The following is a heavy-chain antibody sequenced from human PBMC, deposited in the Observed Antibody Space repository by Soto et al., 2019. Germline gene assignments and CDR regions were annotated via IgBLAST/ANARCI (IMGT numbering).Heavy chain of an antibody. D-gene: IGHD2-15*01. V-gene: IGHV3-30-3*01. CDR2: ISYDGSNK. J-gene: IGHJ6*02. Sequence: PGGSLRLSCAASGFTFSSYAMHWVRQAPGKGLEWVAVISYDGSNKYYADSVKGRFTISRDNSKNTLYLQMNSLRAEDTAVYYFARGLVVVVAATPSHYYYYGMDVWGQGTTVTVS. CDR3: ARGLVVVVAATPSHYYYYGMDV. CDR1: GFTFSSYA.